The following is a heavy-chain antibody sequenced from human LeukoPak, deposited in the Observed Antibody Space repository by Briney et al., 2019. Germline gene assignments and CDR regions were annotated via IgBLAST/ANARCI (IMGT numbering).Heavy chain of an antibody. CDR1: GGSISSYY. J-gene: IGHJ4*02. CDR3: ARGGYYDSPSDY. Sequence: SETLSLTCTVSGGSISSYYWSWIRQPPGKGLEWIGYIYYSGSTNYNPSLKSRVTISVDTSKNQFSLKLSSVTAAETAVYYCARGGYYDSPSDYWGQGTLVTVSS. CDR2: IYYSGST. V-gene: IGHV4-59*01. D-gene: IGHD3-22*01.